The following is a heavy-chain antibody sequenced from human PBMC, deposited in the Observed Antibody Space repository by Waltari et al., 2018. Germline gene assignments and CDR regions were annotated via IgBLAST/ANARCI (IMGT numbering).Heavy chain of an antibody. J-gene: IGHJ6*02. Sequence: QVRLVQSGAEVKKPGSSVKVSCKAFGGSFSSYSINWVRQAPGQGLEWMGGIIPVCGTASYAQKFQDRLAITADESTSTAYMELSSLRSEDTAAYYCTTSSYCGTTTCYQYYGMDVWGQGTTVTVSS. V-gene: IGHV1-69*01. CDR2: IIPVCGTA. CDR1: GGSFSSYS. CDR3: TTSSYCGTTTCYQYYGMDV. D-gene: IGHD2-2*01.